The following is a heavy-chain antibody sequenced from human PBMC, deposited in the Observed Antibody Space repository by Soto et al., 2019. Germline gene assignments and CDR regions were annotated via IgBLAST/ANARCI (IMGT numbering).Heavy chain of an antibody. V-gene: IGHV4-59*01. CDR2: IYYSGST. CDR1: GGSISSYY. CDR3: ARCSGGSCYHFDY. J-gene: IGHJ4*02. Sequence: QVQLQESGPGLVKPSETLSLTCTVSGGSISSYYWSWIRQPPGKGLEWIGYIYYSGSTNYNPSLKRRVTISGDTSKNQFSLKLSSVTAADTAVYYCARCSGGSCYHFDYWGQGTLVTVSS. D-gene: IGHD2-15*01.